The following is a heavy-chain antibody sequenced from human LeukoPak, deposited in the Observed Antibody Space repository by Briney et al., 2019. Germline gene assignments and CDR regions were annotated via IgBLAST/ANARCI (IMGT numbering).Heavy chain of an antibody. J-gene: IGHJ4*02. CDR2: ISGIGGST. D-gene: IGHD4-17*01. V-gene: IGHV3-23*01. Sequence: PGGSLRLSCAASGFTFSSYAMSWVRQDPGKGLEWVSAISGIGGSTYYADSVKGRFTISRDNSKNTLYLQMNSLRAEDTAVYYCAKVSAARPGYGDYVSFDYWGQGTLVTVSS. CDR3: AKVSAARPGYGDYVSFDY. CDR1: GFTFSSYA.